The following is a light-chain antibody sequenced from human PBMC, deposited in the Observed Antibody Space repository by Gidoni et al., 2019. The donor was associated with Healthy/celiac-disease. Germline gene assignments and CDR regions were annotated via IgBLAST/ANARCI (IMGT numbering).Light chain of an antibody. Sequence: EIVMTQSPATLSVSPGERATLSCRASQSVSSNLAWYQQKPGQAPRLLIYGASTRATGIPARFSGSGSGTEFTLTISSLQSEDFAVYYCQQYNNWPPGNTFGQXTKLEIK. CDR1: QSVSSN. CDR3: QQYNNWPPGNT. CDR2: GAS. V-gene: IGKV3-15*01. J-gene: IGKJ2*01.